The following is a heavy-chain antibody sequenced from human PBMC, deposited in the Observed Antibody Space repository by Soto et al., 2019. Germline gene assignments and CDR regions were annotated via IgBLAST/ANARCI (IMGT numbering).Heavy chain of an antibody. D-gene: IGHD5-18*01. CDR2: ISYDGSNK. CDR3: AKEDTAEATGYYYGMDV. J-gene: IGHJ6*02. Sequence: GGSLRLSCAASGFTFSSYGMHWVRQAPGKGLEWVAVISYDGSNKYYADSVKGRFTISRDNSKNTLYLQMNSLRAEDTAVYYCAKEDTAEATGYYYGMDVWGQGTTVTVSS. CDR1: GFTFSSYG. V-gene: IGHV3-30*18.